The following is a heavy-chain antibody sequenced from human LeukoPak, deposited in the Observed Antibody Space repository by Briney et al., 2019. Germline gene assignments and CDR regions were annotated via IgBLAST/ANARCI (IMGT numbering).Heavy chain of an antibody. CDR2: VDPEDGET. D-gene: IGHD3-3*01. V-gene: IGHV1-69-2*01. Sequence: ATGKISCKASGYTFTDYYMHWGQQAPGKGLEWMGRVDPEDGETLYAEKFQGRVTISADTSTDTAYMELSSLRSEDTAVYYCTMSYYDFWSGSSDWGQGTLVTVSS. CDR3: TMSYYDFWSGSSD. J-gene: IGHJ4*02. CDR1: GYTFTDYY.